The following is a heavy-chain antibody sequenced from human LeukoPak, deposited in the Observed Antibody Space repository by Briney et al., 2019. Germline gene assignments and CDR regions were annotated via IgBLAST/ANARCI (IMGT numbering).Heavy chain of an antibody. J-gene: IGHJ3*02. D-gene: IGHD3-22*01. Sequence: GGSLRLSCAASGFTVSSNYMSWVRQAPGKGPEWVSVIYSGGSTYYADSVKGRFTISRDNSKNTLYLQMNSLRAEDTAVYYCASSVVVMDAFDIWGQGTMVTVSS. CDR1: GFTVSSNY. CDR3: ASSVVVMDAFDI. V-gene: IGHV3-66*01. CDR2: IYSGGST.